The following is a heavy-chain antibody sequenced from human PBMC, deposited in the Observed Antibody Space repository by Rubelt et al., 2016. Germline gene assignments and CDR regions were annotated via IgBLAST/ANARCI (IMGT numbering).Heavy chain of an antibody. D-gene: IGHD6-13*01. CDR3: ARDREIQYSSSWYYYYYGMDV. J-gene: IGHJ6*02. CDR2: IRQDGNEK. CDR1: GFTFGTYW. Sequence: GGGLVQPGGSLRLSCAASGFTFGTYWMTWVRQPPGKGLEWVTNIRQDGNEKHYVDSVKGRFTVSRDNAKNLLFLQMNGLRVEDTAVYYCARDREIQYSSSWYYYYYGMDVWGQGTTVTVSS. V-gene: IGHV3-7*01.